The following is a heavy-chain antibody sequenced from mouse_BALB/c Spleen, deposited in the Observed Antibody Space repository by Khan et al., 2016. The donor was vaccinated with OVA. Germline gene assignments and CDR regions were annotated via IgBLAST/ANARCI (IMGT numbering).Heavy chain of an antibody. CDR3: ARDLWFAY. J-gene: IGHJ3*01. V-gene: IGHV5-6-5*01. CDR2: ISSGGST. Sequence: EVQRVESGGGLVKPGGSLKLSCAASGFTFSNHAMSWVRQTPEKRLEWVASISSGGSTYYPDSVKGRFTISRDNARNILYLQMSSLRSADTAMFYCARDLWFAYWGQGTLVTVSA. CDR1: GFTFSNHA.